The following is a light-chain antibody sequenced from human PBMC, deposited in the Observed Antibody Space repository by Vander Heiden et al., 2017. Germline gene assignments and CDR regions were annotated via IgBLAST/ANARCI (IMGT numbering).Light chain of an antibody. CDR3: MQALQPPGT. V-gene: IGKV2-28*01. CDR1: QSPLHSNGYNY. CDR2: LGS. Sequence: DIVMTQSPLSLPVTPGEPASISCRSSQSPLHSNGYNYLDWYLQKPGQSPQLLIYLGSNQASGVPDRFSGSRSGTDCTLKISRVEAEDVGVYYCMQALQPPGTFGQGTKVEIK. J-gene: IGKJ1*01.